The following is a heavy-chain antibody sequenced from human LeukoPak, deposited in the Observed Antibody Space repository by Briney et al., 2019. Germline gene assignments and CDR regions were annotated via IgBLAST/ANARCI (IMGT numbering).Heavy chain of an antibody. D-gene: IGHD6-19*01. CDR1: GYTFTSYA. V-gene: IGHV1-3*01. J-gene: IGHJ4*02. CDR2: INAGNGNT. Sequence: ASVKVSCKASGYTFTSYAMHWVRQAPGQRLEWMGWINAGNGNTKYSQKFQGRVTITRDTSATTAYMDLSGLRSEDSALYYCARVGTPLQVAVAVPFDSWGQGTLVTVSS. CDR3: ARVGTPLQVAVAVPFDS.